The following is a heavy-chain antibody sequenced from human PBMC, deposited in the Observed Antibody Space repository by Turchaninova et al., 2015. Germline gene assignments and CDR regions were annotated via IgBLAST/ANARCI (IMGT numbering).Heavy chain of an antibody. D-gene: IGHD2-8*01. V-gene: IGHV1-46*01. CDR1: GYTFTRFY. Sequence: QVQLVQSGAEVKKPGASVTISCKASGYTFTRFYMHWVRQAPGQGLEWMGKINPSGGRTNHAQKGQGRVTMTREPATSTVFMELSSLRSEDTAIYYCARVNDGAYEYFQHWGQGTLVTVSS. J-gene: IGHJ1*01. CDR3: ARVNDGAYEYFQH. CDR2: INPSGGRT.